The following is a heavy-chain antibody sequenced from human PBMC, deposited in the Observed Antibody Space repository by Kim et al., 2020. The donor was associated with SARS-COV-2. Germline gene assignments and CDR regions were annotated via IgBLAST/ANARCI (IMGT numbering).Heavy chain of an antibody. J-gene: IGHJ4*01. V-gene: IGHV4-34*01. CDR1: GGSFNGYY. CDR2: INHNGGS. CDR3: ARGGRFWYYSSYYLDY. Sequence: SETLSLTCAVYGGSFNGYYWNWIRQPPGRGLEWIGEINHNGGSNYNPSLKSRVTMSLDASKNQFSLKLSSVTAADTAVYYCARGGRFWYYSSYYLDYWG. D-gene: IGHD3-10*01.